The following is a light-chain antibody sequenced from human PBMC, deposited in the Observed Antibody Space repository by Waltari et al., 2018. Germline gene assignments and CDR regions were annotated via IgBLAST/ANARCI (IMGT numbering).Light chain of an antibody. CDR1: QTISNW. V-gene: IGKV1-5*03. Sequence: DVQMPQSPSTLSASVGDRVTITCRASQTISNWLAWYQQKPGKAPTLLIYKASSLQGGVPSRFSGSGSGAEFTLTISSLQPDDFATYYCHQYNAYPWTFGQGTKVEIK. CDR3: HQYNAYPWT. J-gene: IGKJ1*01. CDR2: KAS.